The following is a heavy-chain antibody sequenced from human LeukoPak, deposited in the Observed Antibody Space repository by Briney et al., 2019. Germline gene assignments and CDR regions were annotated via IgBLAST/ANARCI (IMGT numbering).Heavy chain of an antibody. CDR1: GFTFSSYA. D-gene: IGHD3-10*01. J-gene: IGHJ6*02. V-gene: IGHV3-23*01. Sequence: GGSLRLSCAASGFTFSSYAMSWVRQAPGKGLEWVSAIGGSGGSTYYADSVKGRFTISRDNSKNTLYLQMNSLRAEDTAVYYCAKENYYGSGSYRSSGMDVWGQGTTVTVSS. CDR3: AKENYYGSGSYRSSGMDV. CDR2: IGGSGGST.